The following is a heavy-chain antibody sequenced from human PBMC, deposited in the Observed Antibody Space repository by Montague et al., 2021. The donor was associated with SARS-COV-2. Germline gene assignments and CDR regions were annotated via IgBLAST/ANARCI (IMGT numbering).Heavy chain of an antibody. D-gene: IGHD6-13*01. Sequence: SETRSLTCTVPGDSINTYYWNWIRQPPGKGLEWLGSIFYTGSTNXXPSLKSRVTISLDTSKNQFFLKVTSVTAADTAVYYCARQAAGSYFYYGVDVWGQGTTVTVSS. CDR2: IFYTGST. J-gene: IGHJ6*02. CDR1: GDSINTYY. CDR3: ARQAAGSYFYYGVDV. V-gene: IGHV4-59*12.